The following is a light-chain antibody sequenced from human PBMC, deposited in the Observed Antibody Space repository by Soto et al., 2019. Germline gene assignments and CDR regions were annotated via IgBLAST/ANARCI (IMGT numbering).Light chain of an antibody. CDR3: QQYGSSPWT. Sequence: EIALTQSPGTLSLSPGERATLSCRASQSVSSYLAWYQQKPGQAPRVLIYDASTRATGIPDRFSGSGSGTDFTLTISRLEPEDFAVYYCQQYGSSPWTFGQGTKVDIK. J-gene: IGKJ1*01. CDR1: QSVSSY. CDR2: DAS. V-gene: IGKV3-20*01.